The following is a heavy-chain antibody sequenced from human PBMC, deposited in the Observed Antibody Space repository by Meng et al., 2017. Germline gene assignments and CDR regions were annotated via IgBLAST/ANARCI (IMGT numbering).Heavy chain of an antibody. CDR2: IYYSGST. CDR3: ARGYSYVEAGGYYFDY. J-gene: IGHJ4*02. D-gene: IGHD5-18*01. Sequence: QVQLQESGPGTVKPSETLSLTCTVSGGSISRYYWSWIRQPPGKGLEWIGYIYYSGSTNYNPSLKSRVTISVDTSKNQFSLKLSSVTAADTAVYYCARGYSYVEAGGYYFDYWGQGTLVTVSS. CDR1: GGSISRYY. V-gene: IGHV4-59*01.